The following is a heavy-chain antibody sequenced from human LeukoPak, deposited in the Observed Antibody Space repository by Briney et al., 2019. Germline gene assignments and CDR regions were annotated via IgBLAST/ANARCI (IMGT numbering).Heavy chain of an antibody. D-gene: IGHD3-10*01. CDR1: GYTFTSYD. CDR3: ARVPASGSYYYFDY. V-gene: IGHV1-8*01. CDR2: MNPNSGNT. Sequence: ASVKVSCKASGYTFTSYDINWVRQATGQGLEWMGWMNPNSGNTGYAQKFQGRVTMTRDTSTSTVYMELSSLRSEDTAVYYCARVPASGSYYYFDYWGQGTLVTVSS. J-gene: IGHJ4*02.